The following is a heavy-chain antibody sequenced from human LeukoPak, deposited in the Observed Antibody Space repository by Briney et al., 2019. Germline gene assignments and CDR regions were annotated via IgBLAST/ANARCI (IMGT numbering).Heavy chain of an antibody. CDR2: IYYSGSP. Sequence: SETLSLTCTVSGGSISNNNYYWAWIRQPPGKGLECIGSIYYSGSPYYNPSLKSRVTISVDTSKSQFSLKLSSVTAADTAVYSCARHLGSGSYFDYWGQGTLVTVSS. J-gene: IGHJ4*02. CDR3: ARHLGSGSYFDY. CDR1: GGSISNNNYY. D-gene: IGHD1-26*01. V-gene: IGHV4-39*01.